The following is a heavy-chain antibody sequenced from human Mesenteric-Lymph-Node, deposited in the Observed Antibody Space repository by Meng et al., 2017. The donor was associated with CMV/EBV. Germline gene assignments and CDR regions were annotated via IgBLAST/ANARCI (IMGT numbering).Heavy chain of an antibody. CDR3: AKGRGASHYYYYGMDV. D-gene: IGHD2-2*01. CDR2: ISGGGGAT. V-gene: IGHV3-23*01. J-gene: IGHJ6*02. Sequence: GESLKISCAASGFTFSSSAMSWVRQAPGKGLEWVSSISGGGGATHYADSVKGRFTISRDNSKNTLYLQMNSLRAEDTAVYYCAKGRGASHYYYYGMDVWGQGTTVTVSS. CDR1: GFTFSSSA.